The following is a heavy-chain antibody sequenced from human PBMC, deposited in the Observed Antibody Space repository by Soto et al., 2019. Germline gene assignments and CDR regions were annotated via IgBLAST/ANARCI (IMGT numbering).Heavy chain of an antibody. D-gene: IGHD1-1*01. Sequence: GASVKGSCKASGYTCTYYGISWVRQAPGQGLEWMGWVSAYSGHTNYIQRFKGRVTMTTEISTSIAYMELRSLRSDDTAVYYCARLEFTAGSLDFDYWGQGTLVTV. CDR1: GYTCTYYG. CDR2: VSAYSGHT. CDR3: ARLEFTAGSLDFDY. V-gene: IGHV1-18*01. J-gene: IGHJ4*02.